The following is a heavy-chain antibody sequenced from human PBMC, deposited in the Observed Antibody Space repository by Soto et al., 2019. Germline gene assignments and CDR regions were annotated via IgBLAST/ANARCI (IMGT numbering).Heavy chain of an antibody. D-gene: IGHD6-13*01. CDR1: GGSISSGGYY. Sequence: TLSLTCTVSGGSISSGGYYWSWIRQHPGKGLEWIGYIYYSGSTYYNPSLKSRVTISVDTSKNQFSLKLSSVTAADTAVYYCARAKDASIAADGGKRWAYYYYGMDVWGQGTTVNVSS. J-gene: IGHJ6*02. CDR3: ARAKDASIAADGGKRWAYYYYGMDV. CDR2: IYYSGST. V-gene: IGHV4-31*03.